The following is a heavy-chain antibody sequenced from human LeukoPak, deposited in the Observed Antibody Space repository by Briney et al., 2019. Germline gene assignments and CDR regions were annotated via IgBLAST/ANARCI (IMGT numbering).Heavy chain of an antibody. D-gene: IGHD5-12*01. CDR3: AKNAAYYDYYYFDY. J-gene: IGHJ4*02. Sequence: PGGSLRLSCAASGFTFSSYGMHWVRQAPGKGLEWVAVISYDGSNKYYADSVKGRFTISRDNSKNTLYLQMNSLRAEDTAVYYCAKNAAYYDYYYFDYWGQGTLVTVSS. CDR2: ISYDGSNK. CDR1: GFTFSSYG. V-gene: IGHV3-30*18.